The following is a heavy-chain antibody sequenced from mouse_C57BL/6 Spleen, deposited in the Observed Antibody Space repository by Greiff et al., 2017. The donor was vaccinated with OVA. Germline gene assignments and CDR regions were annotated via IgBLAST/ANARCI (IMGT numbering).Heavy chain of an antibody. V-gene: IGHV1-54*01. J-gene: IGHJ4*01. CDR2: INPGSGGT. D-gene: IGHD2-4*01. CDR1: GYAFTNYS. CDR3: ARRDDYGRDYAMDY. Sequence: QVQLQQSGAELVRPGTSVKVSCKASGYAFTNYSIEWVKQRPGQGLEWIGTINPGSGGTNYNEKFKGKVTLSADKSSSTAYMQLSNLTSEDSAVYVCARRDDYGRDYAMDYWGQGTSVTVSS.